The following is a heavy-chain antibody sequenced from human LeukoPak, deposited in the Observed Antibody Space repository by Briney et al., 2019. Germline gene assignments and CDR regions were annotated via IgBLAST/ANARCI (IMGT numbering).Heavy chain of an antibody. CDR1: GYTFTSYA. J-gene: IGHJ3*02. CDR2: INTNTGNP. Sequence: ASVKVSCKASGYTFTSYAMNWVRQAPGQGLEWMGWINTNTGNPTYAQGFTGRFVFSLDTSVSTAYLQISSLKAEDTAVYYCASKGSYGRNDAFDIWGQGTMVTVSS. D-gene: IGHD1-26*01. CDR3: ASKGSYGRNDAFDI. V-gene: IGHV7-4-1*02.